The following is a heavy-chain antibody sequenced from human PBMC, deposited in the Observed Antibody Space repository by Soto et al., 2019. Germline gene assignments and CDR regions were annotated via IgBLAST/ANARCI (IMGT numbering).Heavy chain of an antibody. CDR1: GFTFSSYA. V-gene: IGHV3-23*01. CDR3: AKATVEYSSSWPFDY. D-gene: IGHD6-13*01. J-gene: IGHJ4*02. CDR2: ISGSGSSR. Sequence: PGGSLRLSCAASGFTFSSYALSWVRQAPGKGLEWISAISGSGSSRYYADSVKGRFTISRDNSKNTLYLLINSLRAEDTAVYYCAKATVEYSSSWPFDYWGQGTLVTVSS.